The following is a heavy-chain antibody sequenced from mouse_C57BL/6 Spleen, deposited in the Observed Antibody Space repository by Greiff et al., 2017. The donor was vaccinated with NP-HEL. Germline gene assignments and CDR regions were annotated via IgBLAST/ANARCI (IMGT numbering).Heavy chain of an antibody. D-gene: IGHD4-1*01. Sequence: EVKLQESGGGLVQPGGSLSLSCAASGFTFTDYYMSWVRQPPGKALEWLGFIRNKANGYTTEYSASVKGRFTISRDNSQSILYLQMNALRAEDSATYYCASYLLTGPYFDYWGQGTTLTVSS. CDR1: GFTFTDYY. V-gene: IGHV7-3*01. J-gene: IGHJ2*01. CDR3: ASYLLTGPYFDY. CDR2: IRNKANGYTT.